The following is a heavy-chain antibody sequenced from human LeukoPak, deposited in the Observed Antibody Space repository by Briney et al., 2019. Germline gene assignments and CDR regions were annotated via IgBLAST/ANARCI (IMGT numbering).Heavy chain of an antibody. CDR2: ISSSSSYI. V-gene: IGHV3-21*01. Sequence: GGSLRLSCAASGFTFSSYSMNWVRQAPGKGLEWVSSISSSSSYIYYADSVKGRFTISRDNAKNSLYLQMNSLRAEDTAVYYCARAGIVGATTPYFDYWGQGTLVTVSS. CDR1: GFTFSSYS. CDR3: ARAGIVGATTPYFDY. J-gene: IGHJ4*02. D-gene: IGHD1-26*01.